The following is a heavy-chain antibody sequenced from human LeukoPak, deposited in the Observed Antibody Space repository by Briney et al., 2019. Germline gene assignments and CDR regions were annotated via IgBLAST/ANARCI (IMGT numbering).Heavy chain of an antibody. Sequence: PGGSLRLTCAASGFTFSSYEMNWVRQAPGKGLEWVSYISSSGSTIYYADSVKGRFTISRDNAKNSLYLQMNSLRAEDTAVYYCAREGYCSSTSCIHFDYWGQGTLVTVSS. CDR2: ISSSGSTI. V-gene: IGHV3-48*03. J-gene: IGHJ4*02. CDR1: GFTFSSYE. D-gene: IGHD2-2*01. CDR3: AREGYCSSTSCIHFDY.